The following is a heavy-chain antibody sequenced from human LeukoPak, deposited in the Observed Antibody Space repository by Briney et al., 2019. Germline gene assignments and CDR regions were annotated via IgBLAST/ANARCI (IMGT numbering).Heavy chain of an antibody. J-gene: IGHJ4*02. CDR1: GFNFSSYD. V-gene: IGHV3-13*01. D-gene: IGHD3-16*01. Sequence: GGSLRLSCAASGFNFSSYDMHWVRQATGKGLEWVSAIGTAGDTYYPGSVKGRFTISRENAKNSLYLQMNSLRAGDTAVYYCARGIPNSYGKDYWGQGTLVTVSS. CDR3: ARGIPNSYGKDY. CDR2: IGTAGDT.